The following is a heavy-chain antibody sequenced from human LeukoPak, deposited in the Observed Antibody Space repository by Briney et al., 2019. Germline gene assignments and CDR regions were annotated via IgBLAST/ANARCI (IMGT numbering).Heavy chain of an antibody. J-gene: IGHJ4*02. V-gene: IGHV1-46*01. CDR3: AREYCYDSSGYYRNLDY. Sequence: ASVKVSCKASGYTFTSYYMHWVRQAPGQGLEWMGIINPSGGSTSYAQKFQGRVTMTRDTSTSTVYMELSSLRSEDTAVYYCAREYCYDSSGYYRNLDYWGQGTLVTVSS. CDR1: GYTFTSYY. CDR2: INPSGGST. D-gene: IGHD3-22*01.